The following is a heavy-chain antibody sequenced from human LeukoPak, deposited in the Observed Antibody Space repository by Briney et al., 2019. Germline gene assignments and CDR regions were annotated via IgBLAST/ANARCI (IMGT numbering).Heavy chain of an antibody. CDR2: ISSSSYI. J-gene: IGHJ2*01. CDR1: GFTFSSYN. CDR3: VRRVVTSHWYFDL. Sequence: GGSLRLSCAASGFTFSSYNMNWVRQSPGKGLEWVSSISSSSYIYYADSVQGRFTISRDNAENSLFLQMNSLRAEDTAVYYCVRRVVTSHWYFDLWGRGTLVTVSS. V-gene: IGHV3-21*01. D-gene: IGHD6-6*01.